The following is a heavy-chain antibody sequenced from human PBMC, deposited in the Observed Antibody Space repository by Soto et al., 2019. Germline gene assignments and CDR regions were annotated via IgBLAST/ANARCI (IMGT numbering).Heavy chain of an antibody. CDR3: VRSTYTSRYNHYGMDV. Sequence: GGSLSLSCTTSGFDFVDYAMSWFRRAPGRGLEWVGVVRSKVYGVTTDYAASVKGRFAISRDDSKSIAYLQMNSVTTEDTAVYYCVRSTYTSRYNHYGMDVWGPGTTVTV. J-gene: IGHJ6*01. D-gene: IGHD1-20*01. CDR1: GFDFVDYA. V-gene: IGHV3-49*03. CDR2: VRSKVYGVTT.